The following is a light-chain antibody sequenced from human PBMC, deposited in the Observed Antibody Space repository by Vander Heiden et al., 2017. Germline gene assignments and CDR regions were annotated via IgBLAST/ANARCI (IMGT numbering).Light chain of an antibody. CDR1: QDISHY. V-gene: IGKV1-16*02. J-gene: IGKJ5*01. Sequence: DIQMTQSPSPLSASVVDRVTITCRASQDISHYLAWFQQKPGQAPKSLIYGATSLQSGVPSKFNGSGSGTEFTLTISSLQPEDFAAYYCQQYDRYPLTFGQGTRLEIK. CDR3: QQYDRYPLT. CDR2: GAT.